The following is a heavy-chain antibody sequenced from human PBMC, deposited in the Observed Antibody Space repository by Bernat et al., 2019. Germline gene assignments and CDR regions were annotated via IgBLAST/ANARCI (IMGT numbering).Heavy chain of an antibody. J-gene: IGHJ4*02. CDR3: ARDGHCSSMSSCNFDY. CDR2: IWYDGSDK. D-gene: IGHD2-2*03. Sequence: QVQLVESGGGVVQPGRSLRLSCAASGFTFSSYGMHWVRQAPGKGLEWVAVIWYDGSDKYYGDSVMGRFTISRDNSKNTLYLQMNSLRAEDTAVYYCARDGHCSSMSSCNFDYWGQGTLVTVSS. V-gene: IGHV3-33*01. CDR1: GFTFSSYG.